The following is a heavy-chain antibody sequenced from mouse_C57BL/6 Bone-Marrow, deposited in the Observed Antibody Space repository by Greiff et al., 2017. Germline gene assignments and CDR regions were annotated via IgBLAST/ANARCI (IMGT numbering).Heavy chain of an antibody. CDR3: TTGGSSYFDY. J-gene: IGHJ2*01. Sequence: VQLQQSGAELVRPGASVKLSCTASGFNIKDDYMHWVKQRPEQGLEWIGWIDPENGDTAYASKFQGKATITADTSSNTAYLQLSSLTSEDTAVYYCTTGGSSYFDYWGQGTTLTVSS. D-gene: IGHD1-1*01. CDR1: GFNIKDDY. V-gene: IGHV14-4*01. CDR2: IDPENGDT.